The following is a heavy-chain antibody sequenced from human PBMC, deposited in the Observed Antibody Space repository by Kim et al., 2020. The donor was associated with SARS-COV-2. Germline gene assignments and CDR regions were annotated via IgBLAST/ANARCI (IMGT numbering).Heavy chain of an antibody. CDR1: GFMFSNSA. CDR3: TREKGATCGEQDGSAYM. CDR2: ITPSSART. D-gene: IGHD2-21*01. V-gene: IGHV3-48*01. J-gene: IGHJ6*03. Sequence: GGSLRLSCSGSGFMFSNSAMKWIRQAPGKGLEWVAFITPSSARTEDADSVKGRFTISIDNAKNSFSRHMNILRGEDKAMDYCTREKGATCGEQDGSAYM.